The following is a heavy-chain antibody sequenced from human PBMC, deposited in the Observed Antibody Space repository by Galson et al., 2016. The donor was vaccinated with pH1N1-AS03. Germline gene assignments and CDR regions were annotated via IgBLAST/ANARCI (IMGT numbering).Heavy chain of an antibody. CDR1: GFIFTHYS. Sequence: SLRLSCAASGFIFTHYSMHWVRQAPGKGLEWVAVMSYEGTTTYYAASVKGRFTISRDNSKNTLYLQMNSLRTEDKALYYCAREEGGFGSNWLQTDAFDFWGQGTMVTVSS. V-gene: IGHV3-30-3*01. D-gene: IGHD6-13*01. J-gene: IGHJ3*01. CDR3: AREEGGFGSNWLQTDAFDF. CDR2: MSYEGTTT.